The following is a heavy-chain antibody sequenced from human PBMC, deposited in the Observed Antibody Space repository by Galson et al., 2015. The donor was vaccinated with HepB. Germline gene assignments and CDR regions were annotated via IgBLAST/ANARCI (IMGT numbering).Heavy chain of an antibody. D-gene: IGHD2-2*03. CDR1: GFTFSDYH. Sequence: SLRLSCAASGFTFSDYHMTWIRQAPGKGLEWVSYISSSGGDINYADSVKGRFTISRDNANNSLYLQMNSLRAEDTAVYFCARDWGGYCSSTSCLDAFDMWGQGTMVTVSS. V-gene: IGHV3-11*06. J-gene: IGHJ3*02. CDR2: ISSSGGDI. CDR3: ARDWGGYCSSTSCLDAFDM.